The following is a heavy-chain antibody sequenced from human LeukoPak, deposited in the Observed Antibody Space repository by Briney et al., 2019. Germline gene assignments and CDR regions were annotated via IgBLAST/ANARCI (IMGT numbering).Heavy chain of an antibody. V-gene: IGHV3-30*03. Sequence: PGRSLRLSCAASGFTFSSYGMHWVRQAPGKGLEWVAVISYDGSNKYYADSVKGRFTISRDNSKNTLYLQMNSLRAEDTAVYYCSVLSQGVGAFDIWGQGTMVTVSS. D-gene: IGHD3-3*01. J-gene: IGHJ3*02. CDR2: ISYDGSNK. CDR3: SVLSQGVGAFDI. CDR1: GFTFSSYG.